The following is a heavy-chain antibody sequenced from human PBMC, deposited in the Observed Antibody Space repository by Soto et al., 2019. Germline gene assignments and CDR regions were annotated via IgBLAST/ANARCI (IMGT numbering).Heavy chain of an antibody. CDR2: IYYSGST. Sequence: SETLSLTCTVSDGSISSSSYYWGWIRQPPGKGLEWIGSIYYSGSTYYNPSLKSRVTISVDTSKNQFSLKLSSVTAADTAVYYCARHGEITMVLGVIDLGKYYFYYCGQGTLVTVSA. V-gene: IGHV4-39*01. J-gene: IGHJ4*02. CDR3: ARHGEITMVLGVIDLGKYYFYY. D-gene: IGHD3-10*01. CDR1: DGSISSSSYY.